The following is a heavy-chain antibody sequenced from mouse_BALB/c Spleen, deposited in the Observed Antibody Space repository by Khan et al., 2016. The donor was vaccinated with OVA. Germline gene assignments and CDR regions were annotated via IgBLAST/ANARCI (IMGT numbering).Heavy chain of an antibody. CDR1: GYSFTGYF. CDR3: ARIYGSDFDY. CDR2: INPHIGET. J-gene: IGHJ2*01. V-gene: IGHV1-20*02. Sequence: EVQLQQSGPELVKPGASVKISCKASGYSFTGYFTNWVMQSHGKSLEWIGRINPHIGETFYNPKFKGKATLTADESSSTAHMELRSLASEDSAVYYCARIYGSDFDYWGQGTTLTVSS. D-gene: IGHD1-1*01.